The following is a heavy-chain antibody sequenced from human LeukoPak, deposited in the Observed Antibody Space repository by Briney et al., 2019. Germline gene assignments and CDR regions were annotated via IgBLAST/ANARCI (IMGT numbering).Heavy chain of an antibody. D-gene: IGHD3-22*01. CDR1: GYTFSSFD. CDR2: MNPKSGNS. CDR3: VDPDR. J-gene: IGHJ1*01. V-gene: IGHV1-8*01. Sequence: ASVKVSCKAPGYTFSSFDINWVRQAPGQGLEWMGWMNPKSGNSGYAQKFQGRVTMTRNTSIATAYMEVSNLRFDDTAVYYCVDPDRWGQGTLVTVPS.